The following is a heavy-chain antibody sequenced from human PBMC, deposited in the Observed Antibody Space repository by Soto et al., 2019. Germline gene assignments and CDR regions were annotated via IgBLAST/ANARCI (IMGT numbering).Heavy chain of an antibody. CDR2: IFYSGGT. CDR3: ARQASGYYYGWFDP. D-gene: IGHD3-22*01. Sequence: QLLLQESGPGLVKPSETLSLTCTVSGGSILDSTYYWAWIRQSPGKGLEWIGTIFYSGGTFYTPSIKRRVTMSVDTSNNQFSLKLSSVTAADTAVYYCARQASGYYYGWFDPWGQGTLVTVSS. CDR1: GGSILDSTYY. V-gene: IGHV4-39*01. J-gene: IGHJ5*02.